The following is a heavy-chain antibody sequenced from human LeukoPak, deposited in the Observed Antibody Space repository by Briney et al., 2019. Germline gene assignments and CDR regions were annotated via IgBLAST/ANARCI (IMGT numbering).Heavy chain of an antibody. CDR1: GGSISSFS. V-gene: IGHV4-59*01. D-gene: IGHD3-22*01. CDR3: ARGNPSGYKDN. J-gene: IGHJ4*02. Sequence: SETLSLTCTVSGGSISSFSWSWIRQPPGKGLEWIGHIYYSGMTNDNPSLKSRVTISVDTSKNQFSLKLSSVTAADTAVYYCARGNPSGYKDNWGQGTLVTVSS. CDR2: IYYSGMT.